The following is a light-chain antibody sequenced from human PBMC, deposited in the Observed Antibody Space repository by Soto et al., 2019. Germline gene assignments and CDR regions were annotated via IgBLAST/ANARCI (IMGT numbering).Light chain of an antibody. CDR3: QKSYTIPWT. V-gene: IGKV1-39*01. Sequence: DIQLTQSPSSLSASVGDRVTITCRASQPISSHLNWFQQKPGKAPRLLIYAGSRLLGGVPLRFSASGSGTDFTFTISSLQREDFVTYFCQKSYTIPWTFGQGTKVEIK. J-gene: IGKJ1*01. CDR2: AGS. CDR1: QPISSH.